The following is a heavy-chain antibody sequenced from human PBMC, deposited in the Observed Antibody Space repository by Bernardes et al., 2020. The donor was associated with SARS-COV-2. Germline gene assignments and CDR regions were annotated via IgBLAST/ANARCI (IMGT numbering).Heavy chain of an antibody. Sequence: GGSLRLSCAASGFTFSSYGMYWVRQTPGKGLEWISFIGSSSRDISYTDSVKGRFTISRDDAKNSLYLQMNSLTAEDTAVYYCARRLIIEARGGLGYWGQGALVTVSS. CDR1: GFTFSSYG. CDR3: ARRLIIEARGGLGY. J-gene: IGHJ4*02. V-gene: IGHV3-21*05. CDR2: IGSSSRDI. D-gene: IGHD3-10*01.